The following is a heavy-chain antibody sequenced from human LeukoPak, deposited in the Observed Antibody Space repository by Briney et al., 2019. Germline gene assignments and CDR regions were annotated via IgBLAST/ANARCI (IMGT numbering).Heavy chain of an antibody. CDR3: ARAWFREFEDSYGMDV. CDR1: GYTFTGYY. V-gene: IGHV1-2*02. D-gene: IGHD3-10*01. CDR2: INPNSGGT. Sequence: ASVKVSCKASGYTFTGYYMHWVRQAPGQGLEWMGWINPNSGGTNYAQKFQGRVTMTRDTSISTAYMELSRLRSDDTAVYYCARAWFREFEDSYGMDVWGQGTTVTVSS. J-gene: IGHJ6*02.